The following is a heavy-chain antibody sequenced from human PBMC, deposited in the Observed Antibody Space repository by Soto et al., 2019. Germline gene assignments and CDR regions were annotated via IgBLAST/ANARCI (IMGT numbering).Heavy chain of an antibody. V-gene: IGHV3-64D*08. J-gene: IGHJ4*02. CDR1: GFTFSSYA. CDR3: VRTREYSRSSSPYYFDY. CDR2: ISSNGGST. D-gene: IGHD6-6*01. Sequence: GGSLRLSCSASGFTFSSYAMHWVRQAPGKGLEYVSAISSNGGSTYYADSVKGRFTISRDNSKNTLYLQMSSLRAEDTAVYYCVRTREYSRSSSPYYFDYWGQRTLVTVSS.